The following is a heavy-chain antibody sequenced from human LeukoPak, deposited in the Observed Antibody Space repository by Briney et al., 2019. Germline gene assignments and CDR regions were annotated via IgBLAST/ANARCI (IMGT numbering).Heavy chain of an antibody. D-gene: IGHD6-13*01. Sequence: GGSLRLSCAASGFTFSDYYMSWIRQAPGKGLEWVSYISRNSYTNYADSVKGRFTISRDNAKNSLYLQMASLRAEDTAVYYCARVGIAAVGAYYLDYWGQGTLVAVSS. V-gene: IGHV3-11*06. CDR2: ISRNSYT. CDR1: GFTFSDYY. J-gene: IGHJ4*02. CDR3: ARVGIAAVGAYYLDY.